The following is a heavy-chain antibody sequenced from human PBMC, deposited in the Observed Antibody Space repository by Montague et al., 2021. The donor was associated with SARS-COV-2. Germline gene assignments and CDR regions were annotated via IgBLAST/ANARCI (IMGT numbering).Heavy chain of an antibody. D-gene: IGHD5-18*01. Sequence: SETRSLTCTVSGGSISGYYWSWIRQPPGKGPEWIGHIYDTGNTNYNPSLKSRVTISADTPKNQFSLRLTSVTAADTAVYYCARDFRLQQWQTTYYFGLWGQGTLVSVSS. CDR1: GGSISGYY. CDR3: ARDFRLQQWQTTYYFGL. V-gene: IGHV4-59*01. CDR2: IYDTGNT. J-gene: IGHJ2*01.